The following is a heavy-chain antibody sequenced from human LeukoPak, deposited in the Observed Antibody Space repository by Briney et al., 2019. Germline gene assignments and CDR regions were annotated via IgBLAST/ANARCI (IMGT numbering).Heavy chain of an antibody. CDR3: ARGSTIYYDY. V-gene: IGHV3-23*01. CDR2: IGGSSIST. Sequence: GGSLRLSRVASEFTFSSYAMSWVRQAPGKGLEWVSAIGGSSISTYYSDSVKGRFTISRDNSKNTLYLQMNSLRAEDTAVYYCARGSTIYYDYWGQGTLVTVSS. D-gene: IGHD5/OR15-5a*01. CDR1: EFTFSSYA. J-gene: IGHJ4*02.